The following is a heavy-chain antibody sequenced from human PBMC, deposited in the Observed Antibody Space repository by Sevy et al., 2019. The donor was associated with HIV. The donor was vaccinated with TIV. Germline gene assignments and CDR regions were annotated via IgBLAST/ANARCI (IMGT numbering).Heavy chain of an antibody. Sequence: GGSLRLSCAASGFTFSSYEMNWVRQAPGKGLEWVSYISSSGSTIYYADSVKGRFTISRDNAKNSLYLQMKSLRAEDTAVYYCARDHPDSSSWFQLNYYYYYMDVWGKGTTVTVSS. CDR3: ARDHPDSSSWFQLNYYYYYMDV. CDR2: ISSSGSTI. J-gene: IGHJ6*03. CDR1: GFTFSSYE. V-gene: IGHV3-48*03. D-gene: IGHD6-13*01.